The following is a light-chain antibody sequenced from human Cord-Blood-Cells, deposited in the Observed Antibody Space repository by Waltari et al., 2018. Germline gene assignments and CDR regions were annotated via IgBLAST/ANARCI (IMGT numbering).Light chain of an antibody. Sequence: QSALTQPPSASGSPGQSVTISCTGTSSAVGGYTYVSWYQQHPGKATKLMIYAVSKRPSGVTDRFSGSKSGNAAALTVSGLQAEDEADYYCSSYAGSNNLVFGGGTKLTVL. CDR1: SSAVGGYTY. V-gene: IGLV2-8*01. CDR2: AVS. J-gene: IGLJ3*02. CDR3: SSYAGSNNLV.